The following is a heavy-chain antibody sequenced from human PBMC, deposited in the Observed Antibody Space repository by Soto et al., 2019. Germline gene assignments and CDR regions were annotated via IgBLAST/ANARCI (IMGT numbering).Heavy chain of an antibody. D-gene: IGHD2-21*02. J-gene: IGHJ4*02. CDR1: GFTFTSFA. V-gene: IGHV1-58*01. CDR2: IVVGRGNT. CDR3: ARSIVVVTALDY. Sequence: SVKVSCKASGFTFTSFAVQWVRQARGQRLEWIGWIVVGRGNTNYAQKFQERVTITRDTSASTAYMELSSLRSEDTAVYYCARSIVVVTALDYWGQGTLVTVSS.